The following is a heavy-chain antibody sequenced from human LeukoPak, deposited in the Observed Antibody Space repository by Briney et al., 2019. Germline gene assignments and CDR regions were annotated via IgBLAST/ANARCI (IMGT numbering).Heavy chain of an antibody. V-gene: IGHV3-74*01. CDR1: GFTFSSYW. CDR2: INSDGRNT. Sequence: PGGSLRLSCAASGFTFSSYWMHWVRQAPGKGLMWVSHINSDGRNTNYANSVKGRFTISRDNAKNTLYLQMNSLRAEDTAVYYCARRNYWGQGTLVTVSS. CDR3: ARRNY. J-gene: IGHJ4*02.